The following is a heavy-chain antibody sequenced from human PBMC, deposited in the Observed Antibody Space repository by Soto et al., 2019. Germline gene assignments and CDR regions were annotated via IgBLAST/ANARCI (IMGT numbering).Heavy chain of an antibody. Sequence: GGSLRLSCAASGFTFSSYGMHWVRQAPGKGLEWVAVISYDGSNKYYADSVKGRFTISRDNSKNTLYLQMNSLRAEDTAVYYCAKDDTSRYYEAAIDYWGQGXLVTVYS. CDR1: GFTFSSYG. J-gene: IGHJ4*02. D-gene: IGHD3-3*01. CDR2: ISYDGSNK. CDR3: AKDDTSRYYEAAIDY. V-gene: IGHV3-30*18.